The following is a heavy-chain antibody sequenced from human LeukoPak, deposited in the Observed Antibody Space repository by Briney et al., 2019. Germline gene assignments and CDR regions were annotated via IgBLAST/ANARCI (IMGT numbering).Heavy chain of an antibody. Sequence: PSETLTLTCAVSRVSLSSYAWTWIRQPPGKGLEWIGYISYTGSTDYNPSLKSRVTISLDTSKNQFSLKLYSVTTADTALSYCARVRAYGGNTSRAFGYWGQGTLVTVSS. V-gene: IGHV4-59*01. J-gene: IGHJ4*02. CDR2: ISYTGST. D-gene: IGHD4-23*01. CDR3: ARVRAYGGNTSRAFGY. CDR1: RVSLSSYA.